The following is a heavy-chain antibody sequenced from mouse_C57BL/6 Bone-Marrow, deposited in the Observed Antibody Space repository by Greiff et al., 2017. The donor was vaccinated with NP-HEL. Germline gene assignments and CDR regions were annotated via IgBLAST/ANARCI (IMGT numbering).Heavy chain of an antibody. D-gene: IGHD1-1*01. CDR2: IHPNSGST. Sequence: QVQLQQPGAELVKPGASVKLSCKASGYTFTSYWMHWVKQRPGQGLEWIGMIHPNSGSTNYNEKFKSKATLTVDKSSSTAYMQLSSLTSEDSAVYYCARPNYYGSSSDYWGQGTTLTVSS. V-gene: IGHV1-64*01. CDR1: GYTFTSYW. CDR3: ARPNYYGSSSDY. J-gene: IGHJ2*01.